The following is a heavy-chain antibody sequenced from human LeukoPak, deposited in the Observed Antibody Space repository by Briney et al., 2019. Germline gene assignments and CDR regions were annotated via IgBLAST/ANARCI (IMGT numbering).Heavy chain of an antibody. J-gene: IGHJ4*02. V-gene: IGHV3-53*01. D-gene: IGHD3-10*01. CDR3: ARSPIRGVSAGYY. Sequence: PGGSLRLSCAASGFTVNSNHMNWFRQAPGKGLEWVSVIFSGGSTFYAGSVKGRFAISRDSSKNTLYLQMNSLRAEDTAVYYCARSPIRGVSAGYYWGQGTLVTVSS. CDR2: IFSGGST. CDR1: GFTVNSNH.